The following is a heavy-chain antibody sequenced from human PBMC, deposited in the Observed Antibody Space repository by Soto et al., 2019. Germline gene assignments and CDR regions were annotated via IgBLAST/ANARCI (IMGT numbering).Heavy chain of an antibody. CDR2: INHSGST. CDR3: ARGLPRGYSYGQRYFDY. CDR1: GGSFSGYY. D-gene: IGHD5-18*01. J-gene: IGHJ4*02. V-gene: IGHV4-34*01. Sequence: SETLSLTCAVYGGSFSGYYWSWIRQPPGKGLEWIGEINHSGSTNYNPSLKSRVTISVDTSKNQFSLKLSSVTAADTAVYYCARGLPRGYSYGQRYFDYWGQGTPVTVSS.